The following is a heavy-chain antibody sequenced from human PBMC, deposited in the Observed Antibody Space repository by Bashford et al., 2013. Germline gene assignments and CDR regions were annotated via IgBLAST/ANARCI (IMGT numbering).Heavy chain of an antibody. D-gene: IGHD3-3*01. CDR2: INPSGGST. J-gene: IGHJ4*02. V-gene: IGHV1-46*01. Sequence: ASVKVSCKASGGTFSSYAISWVRQAPGQGLEWMGIINPSGGSTSYAQKFQGRVTMTRDTSTSTVYMELSSLRSEDTAVYYCATAITIFGVVTAFDYVGQGTWSPSPQ. CDR1: GGTFSSYA. CDR3: ATAITIFGVVTAFDY.